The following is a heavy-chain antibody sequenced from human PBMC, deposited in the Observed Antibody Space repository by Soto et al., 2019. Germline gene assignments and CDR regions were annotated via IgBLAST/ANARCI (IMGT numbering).Heavy chain of an antibody. CDR1: GFNFISYS. CDR3: ARDAPPDDY. J-gene: IGHJ4*02. V-gene: IGHV3-48*01. Sequence: GGSLRLSCAASGFNFISYSMNWVRQAPGKGLEWVSYISSSSSTIYYADSVKGRFTISRDNAKNSLYLQMNSLRAEDTAVYYCARDAPPDDYWGQGTLVTVSS. CDR2: ISSSSSTI.